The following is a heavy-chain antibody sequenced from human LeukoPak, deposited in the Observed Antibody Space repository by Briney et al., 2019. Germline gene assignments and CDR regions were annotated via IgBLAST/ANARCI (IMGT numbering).Heavy chain of an antibody. CDR3: ARDLTMVRGVYYYYGMDV. Sequence: GGSLRLSCAASGFTFSSYAMSWVRQAPGKGLEWVLAISGSGGSTYYAASVKGRVTISRDTSKNTLYMQMNSLRAEDTAVYYCARDLTMVRGVYYYYGMDVWGQGTTVTVSS. CDR1: GFTFSSYA. V-gene: IGHV3-23*01. J-gene: IGHJ6*02. CDR2: ISGSGGST. D-gene: IGHD3-10*01.